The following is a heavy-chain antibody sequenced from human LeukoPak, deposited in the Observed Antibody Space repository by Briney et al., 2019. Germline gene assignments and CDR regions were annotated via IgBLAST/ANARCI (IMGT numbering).Heavy chain of an antibody. V-gene: IGHV1-46*01. J-gene: IGHJ4*02. CDR2: INPSGGST. D-gene: IGHD3-22*01. CDR1: GYTFTSYY. Sequence: ASVKVSCTASGYTFTSYYMHWVRQAPGQGLEWMGIINPSGGSTSYAQKFQGRVTMTRDTSTSTVYMELSSLRSEDTAVYYCVMPGDYYDSSGYYSQVDYWGQGALVTVSS. CDR3: VMPGDYYDSSGYYSQVDY.